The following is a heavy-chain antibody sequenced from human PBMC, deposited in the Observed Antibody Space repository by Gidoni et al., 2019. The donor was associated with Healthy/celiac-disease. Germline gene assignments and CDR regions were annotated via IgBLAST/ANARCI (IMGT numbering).Heavy chain of an antibody. V-gene: IGHV4-59*01. Sequence: QVQLQESGPGLVKPSETLSLTCTVSGGSISSYYWSWIRQPPGKGLEGIGYIYYSGSTNSNPSPKSGVTISVDTSKTQFSLKLSSVTAADTAVYYCARLFGGGVDYWGQGTLVTVSS. CDR1: GGSISSYY. CDR3: ARLFGGGVDY. J-gene: IGHJ4*02. CDR2: IYYSGST. D-gene: IGHD3-10*01.